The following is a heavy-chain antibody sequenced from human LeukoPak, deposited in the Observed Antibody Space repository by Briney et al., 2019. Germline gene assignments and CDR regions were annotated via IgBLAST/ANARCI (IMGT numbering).Heavy chain of an antibody. CDR3: ARDHSSGWYVQGNWFDP. V-gene: IGHV3-9*01. CDR1: GFTFDDYA. J-gene: IGHJ5*02. CDR2: ISWNSGSI. Sequence: GRSLRLSCAASGFTFDDYAMHWVRQAPGKGLEWVSGISWNSGSIGYADSVKGRFTISRDNAKNSLYLQMNSLRSDDTAVYYCARDHSSGWYVQGNWFDPWGQGTLVTVSS. D-gene: IGHD6-19*01.